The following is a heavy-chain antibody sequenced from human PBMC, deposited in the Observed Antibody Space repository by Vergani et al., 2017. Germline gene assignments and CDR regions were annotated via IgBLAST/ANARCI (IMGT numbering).Heavy chain of an antibody. V-gene: IGHV3-23*01. D-gene: IGHD6-13*01. J-gene: IGHJ4*02. CDR2: ISGSGGST. CDR3: AKDQRAAGTGDY. CDR1: GFTFSSYA. Sequence: EVQLLESGGGLAQPGGSLRLSCAASGFTFSSYAMSWVRQAPGKGLEWVSAISGSGGSTYYADSVKGRFTISRDNSKNTLYLQMNSLRAEDTAVYYCAKDQRAAGTGDYWGQGTLVTVSS.